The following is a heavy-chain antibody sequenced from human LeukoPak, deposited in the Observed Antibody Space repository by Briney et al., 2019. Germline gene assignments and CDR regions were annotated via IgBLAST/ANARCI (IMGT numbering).Heavy chain of an antibody. D-gene: IGHD2-15*01. CDR2: ISAYNGNI. Sequence: GASVKVSCKASGYTFTSYGISWVRQAPGQGLEWMGWISAYNGNINYAQKLQGRVTMTTDTSTSTAYMELRSLRSDDTAVYYCALSEGYCSGGSCYWFDPWGQGTLVTVSS. CDR1: GYTFTSYG. V-gene: IGHV1-18*01. J-gene: IGHJ5*02. CDR3: ALSEGYCSGGSCYWFDP.